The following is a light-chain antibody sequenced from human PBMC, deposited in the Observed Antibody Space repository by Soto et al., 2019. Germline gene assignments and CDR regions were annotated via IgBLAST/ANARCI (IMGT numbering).Light chain of an antibody. CDR1: ESLVHSDGKTY. J-gene: IGKJ1*01. V-gene: IGKV2-24*01. CDR2: QIS. CDR3: MQASQLRT. Sequence: IVLTQTPLSSAVTLGQPASFSCESSESLVHSDGKTYLGWLHLRPGQPPRLLIYQISKRPPGVPDRFSGSGAGTNFTLKISRVDPEDVGIFYCMQASQLRTFGQGTKVEIK.